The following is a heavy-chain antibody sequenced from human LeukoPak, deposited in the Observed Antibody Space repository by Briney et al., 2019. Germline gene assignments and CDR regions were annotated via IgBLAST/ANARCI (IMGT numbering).Heavy chain of an antibody. CDR2: IYYSGST. Sequence: PSETLSLTCTVSGGSISSYYWSWIRQPPGKGLEWIGYIYYSGSTNYNPSLKSRVTISVDTSKNQFSLKLSSVTAADTAVYYCARFQGNWFDPWGQGTLVTVSS. V-gene: IGHV4-59*01. CDR1: GGSISSYY. J-gene: IGHJ5*02. CDR3: ARFQGNWFDP.